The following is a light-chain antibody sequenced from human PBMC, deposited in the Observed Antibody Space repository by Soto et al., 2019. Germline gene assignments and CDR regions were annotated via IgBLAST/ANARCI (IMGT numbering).Light chain of an antibody. CDR1: QSISSR. Sequence: DIHMTQSPSTLSASVGDRVTITCRASQSISSRLAWYQQKPGKAPKLLIYDASSLDSGVPSRFSGSGSGTEFTLTISSLQPDDFATYYCQQYNSYWTFGQGTKV. J-gene: IGKJ1*01. V-gene: IGKV1-5*01. CDR2: DAS. CDR3: QQYNSYWT.